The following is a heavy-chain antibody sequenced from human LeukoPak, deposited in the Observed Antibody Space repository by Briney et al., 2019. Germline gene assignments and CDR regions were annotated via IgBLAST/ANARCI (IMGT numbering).Heavy chain of an antibody. CDR1: GYTFTSYG. D-gene: IGHD3-22*01. V-gene: IGHV1-18*01. CDR2: IGAYNGNT. J-gene: IGHJ4*02. CDR3: ARDISLTGYYDSSGYYSRPNFDY. Sequence: ASVKVSCKASGYTFTSYGISWVRQAPGQGLEWMGWIGAYNGNTNYAQKLQGRVTMTTDTSTSTAYMELRSLRSDDTAVYYCARDISLTGYYDSSGYYSRPNFDYWGQGTLVTVSS.